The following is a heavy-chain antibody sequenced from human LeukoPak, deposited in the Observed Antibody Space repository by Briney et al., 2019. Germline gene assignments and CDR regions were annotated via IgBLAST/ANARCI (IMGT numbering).Heavy chain of an antibody. D-gene: IGHD5-12*01. V-gene: IGHV3-53*01. CDR3: ARDSDSGYGPFAS. J-gene: IGHJ4*02. Sequence: PGGSLRLSCAASGFTVSNNYMSWVRQAPGKGLEWVSVIHSGGTTNYADSAKGRFTISRDNSKTTVYLHMNSLRAEDTAVYYCARDSDSGYGPFASWGQGTLVTVSS. CDR1: GFTVSNNY. CDR2: IHSGGTT.